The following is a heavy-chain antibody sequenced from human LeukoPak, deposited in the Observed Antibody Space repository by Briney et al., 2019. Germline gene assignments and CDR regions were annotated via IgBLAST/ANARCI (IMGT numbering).Heavy chain of an antibody. J-gene: IGHJ3*02. V-gene: IGHV1-2*02. CDR2: INPNSGGT. CDR1: GYTFTGYY. Sequence: GASVKVSCKASGYTFTGYYMHWVRQAPGQGLEWMGWINPNSGGTNYAQKFQGRVTMTRDTSISTAYMELSRLRSDDTAVYYCAGWGGVPAAKGIERDAFDIWGQGTMVTVSS. CDR3: AGWGGVPAAKGIERDAFDI. D-gene: IGHD2-2*01.